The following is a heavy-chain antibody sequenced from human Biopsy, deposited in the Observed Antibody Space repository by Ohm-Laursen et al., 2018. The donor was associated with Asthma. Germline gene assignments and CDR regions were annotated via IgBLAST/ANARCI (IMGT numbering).Heavy chain of an antibody. V-gene: IGHV3-30*01. Sequence: LSLTCAASGFSFSNFAIHWVRQAPGKGLKWVGVISKDASTQDYADSVKGRFAMARDNSKNTLDLQMNSLREEDTAVYYCVRDGTDDAFDIWGQGTVVSVSS. CDR3: VRDGTDDAFDI. CDR2: ISKDASTQ. J-gene: IGHJ3*02. D-gene: IGHD1-1*01. CDR1: GFSFSNFA.